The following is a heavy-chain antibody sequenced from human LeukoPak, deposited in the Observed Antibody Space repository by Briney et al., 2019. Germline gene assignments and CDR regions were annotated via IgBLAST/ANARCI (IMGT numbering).Heavy chain of an antibody. CDR1: GFTFLNYA. CDR3: AKDRYCSGGSCYADALDI. CDR2: TSAVDDIT. V-gene: IGHV3-23*01. Sequence: GGSLRLSCAVSGFTFLNYAVSWVRQAPGMGLEWVSTTSAVDDITYYADSVKGRFTISRDNSKNTLYLQMNSLRAEDTAVYYCAKDRYCSGGSCYADALDIWGQGTLVTVSS. D-gene: IGHD2-15*01. J-gene: IGHJ3*02.